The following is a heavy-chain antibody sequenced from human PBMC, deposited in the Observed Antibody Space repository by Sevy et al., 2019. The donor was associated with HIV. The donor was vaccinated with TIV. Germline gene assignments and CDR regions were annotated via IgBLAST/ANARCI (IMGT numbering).Heavy chain of an antibody. D-gene: IGHD3-3*01. CDR1: GYTFTGYY. CDR3: ARAVVYDFWSGYSGWFDP. V-gene: IGHV1-2*06. CDR2: INPNSGGT. J-gene: IGHJ5*02. Sequence: ASVKVSCKASGYTFTGYYMHWVRQAPGQGLEWMGRINPNSGGTNYAQKFQGRVTMTRDTSISTAYMELSRLRSDDTAVYYCARAVVYDFWSGYSGWFDPWGQGTLVTVSS.